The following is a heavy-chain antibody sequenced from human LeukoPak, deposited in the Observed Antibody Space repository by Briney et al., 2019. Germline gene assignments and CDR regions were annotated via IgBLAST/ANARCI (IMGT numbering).Heavy chain of an antibody. CDR3: ATSDPRDYYGSAYFDY. Sequence: ASVKVSCKASGGTFNSYAISWVRQAPGQGLEWMGRIIPIFGTANYAQKFQGRVTITADESASTAYMELSSLTSEDTAVYYCATSDPRDYYGSAYFDYWDREPWSPSPQ. V-gene: IGHV1-69*15. D-gene: IGHD3-10*01. J-gene: IGHJ4*02. CDR1: GGTFNSYA. CDR2: IIPIFGTA.